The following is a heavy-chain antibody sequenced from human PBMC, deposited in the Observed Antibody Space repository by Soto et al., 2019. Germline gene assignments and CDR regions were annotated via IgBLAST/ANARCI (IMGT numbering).Heavy chain of an antibody. CDR2: INPSGGST. CDR1: GYTFTSYY. D-gene: IGHD3-10*01. CDR3: ARVKVLLWFGDLSMDV. J-gene: IGHJ6*02. Sequence: ASVKVSCKASGYTFTSYYMHWVRQAPGQGLEWMGIINPSGGSTSYAQKFQGRVTMTRDTSTSTVYMELSSLRSEDTAVYYCARVKVLLWFGDLSMDVWGQGTTVTVSS. V-gene: IGHV1-46*01.